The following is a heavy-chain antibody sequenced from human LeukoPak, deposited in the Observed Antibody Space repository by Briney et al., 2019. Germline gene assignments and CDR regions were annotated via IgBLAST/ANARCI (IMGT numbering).Heavy chain of an antibody. CDR3: ARLGERNSRYTWFYP. J-gene: IGHJ5*02. D-gene: IGHD2-2*02. CDR2: IYYSGST. CDR1: SDAISSSSYY. Sequence: PSETLSLTCTVSSDAISSSSYYWGWIRQPPGRGLEWIGSIYYSGSTHYNPSLKSRVTISVDTSKNQCSLNWRSAPAGVTVMYYGARLGERNSRYTWFYPCGQGTLVTVSS. V-gene: IGHV4-39*01.